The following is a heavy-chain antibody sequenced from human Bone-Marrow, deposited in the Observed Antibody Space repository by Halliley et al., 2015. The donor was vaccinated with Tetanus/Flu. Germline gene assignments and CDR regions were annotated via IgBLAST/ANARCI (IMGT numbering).Heavy chain of an antibody. J-gene: IGHJ4*02. Sequence: LEGVSYITSDSRNTNYADSVKGRFTISRDNAKNSLYLEMNSLGAEDTALYYCARGVVGATSPVDHWGQGTLVTVSS. D-gene: IGHD1-26*01. CDR2: ITSDSRNT. V-gene: IGHV3-11*05. CDR3: ARGVVGATSPVDH.